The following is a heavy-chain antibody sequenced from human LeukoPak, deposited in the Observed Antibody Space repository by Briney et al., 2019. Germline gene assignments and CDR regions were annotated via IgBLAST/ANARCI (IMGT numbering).Heavy chain of an antibody. D-gene: IGHD6-19*01. Sequence: GGSLRLSCAASGFTVSSNYMSWVRQAPGKGLEWVSVIYSGGSTYYADSVKGRFTISRDNAKNSLYLQMNSLRAEDTAVYYCARDLSSSSGWFAGTRYYGMDVWGKGTTVTVSS. CDR1: GFTVSSNY. J-gene: IGHJ6*04. CDR3: ARDLSSSSGWFAGTRYYGMDV. V-gene: IGHV3-53*01. CDR2: IYSGGST.